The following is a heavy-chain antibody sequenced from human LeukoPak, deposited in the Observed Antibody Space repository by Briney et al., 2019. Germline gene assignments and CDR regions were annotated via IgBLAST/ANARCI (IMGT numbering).Heavy chain of an antibody. J-gene: IGHJ5*02. CDR2: INPNSGGT. D-gene: IGHD4-23*01. CDR1: GYTFTGYY. CDR3: ARDRPVVMGRWFDP. V-gene: IGHV1-2*02. Sequence: ASVKVSCKASGYTFTGYYMHWVRQAPGQGLEWMGWINPNSGGTNYAQKFQGRVTMTRDTSISTAYMELSRLRSDDTAVYYCARDRPVVMGRWFDPWGQGTLVTVSS.